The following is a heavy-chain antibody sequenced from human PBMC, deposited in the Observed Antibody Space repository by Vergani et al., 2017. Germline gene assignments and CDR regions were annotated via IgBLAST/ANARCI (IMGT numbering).Heavy chain of an antibody. CDR1: GSSISSGSYY. Sequence: QVQLQESGPGLVKPSQTLSLICTVSGSSISSGSYYWSWIRQPAGKGLEWIGRIYTSGSTNYNPSLKSRVTISVDTSKNQFSLKLSSVTAADTAVYYCARETSRSGSYYDWFDPWGQGTLVTVSS. D-gene: IGHD1-26*01. J-gene: IGHJ5*02. CDR3: ARETSRSGSYYDWFDP. V-gene: IGHV4-61*02. CDR2: IYTSGST.